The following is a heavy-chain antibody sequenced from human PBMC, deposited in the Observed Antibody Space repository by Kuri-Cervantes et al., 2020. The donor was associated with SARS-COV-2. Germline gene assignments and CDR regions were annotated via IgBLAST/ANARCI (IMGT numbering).Heavy chain of an antibody. J-gene: IGHJ4*02. CDR3: ARGGAYGDYFHY. D-gene: IGHD4-17*01. CDR2: INSDGSST. V-gene: IGHV3-74*01. CDR1: GFTFSSYW. Sequence: GESLKISCAASGFTFSSYWMHWVRQAPGKGLVWVSRINSDGSSTSYADSVKGRFTLSRDNAKNTLYLQMNSLRAEDTAVYYCARGGAYGDYFHYWGQGTLVTVSS.